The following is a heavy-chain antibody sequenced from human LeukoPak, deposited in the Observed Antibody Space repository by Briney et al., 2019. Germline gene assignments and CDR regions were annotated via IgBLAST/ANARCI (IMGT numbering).Heavy chain of an antibody. CDR2: ISYDGSNK. J-gene: IGHJ6*02. CDR3: AREAVSLANGMDV. V-gene: IGHV3-30-3*01. Sequence: GGSLRLSCAASGFTFSSYAMYWVRQAPGKGLEWVAVISYDGSNKYYADSVKGRFTISRDNSKNTLYLQMNSLRAEDTAVYYCAREAVSLANGMDVWGQGTTVTVSS. D-gene: IGHD3-3*02. CDR1: GFTFSSYA.